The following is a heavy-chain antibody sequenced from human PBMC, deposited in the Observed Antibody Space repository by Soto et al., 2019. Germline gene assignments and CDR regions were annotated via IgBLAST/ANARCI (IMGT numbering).Heavy chain of an antibody. CDR2: VYNSGST. Sequence: PSETLSLTCTVFGGSIRSYYWSWVRRPPGKGLEWIGYVYNSGSTTYSPSFKSRVTISADTSRNQFSLKLTSVTAADTAVYYCARESGGSYGDFDISGQGTMVTVSS. CDR1: GGSIRSYY. CDR3: ARESGGSYGDFDI. J-gene: IGHJ3*02. D-gene: IGHD1-26*01. V-gene: IGHV4-59*01.